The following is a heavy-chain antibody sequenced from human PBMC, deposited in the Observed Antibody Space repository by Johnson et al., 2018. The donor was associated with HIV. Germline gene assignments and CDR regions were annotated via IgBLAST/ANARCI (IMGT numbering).Heavy chain of an antibody. CDR2: IYIDGST. J-gene: IGHJ3*02. CDR3: ARENDAFDI. CDR1: GFTFSSYA. V-gene: IGHV3-66*01. Sequence: VQLVESGGGVVQPGRSLRLSCAASGFTFSSYAMHWVRQAPGKGLEWVSLIYIDGSTFYADPVKGRFTISRDNAKNSLYLQMNSLRAGDTAVYYCARENDAFDIWGQGTMVTVSS.